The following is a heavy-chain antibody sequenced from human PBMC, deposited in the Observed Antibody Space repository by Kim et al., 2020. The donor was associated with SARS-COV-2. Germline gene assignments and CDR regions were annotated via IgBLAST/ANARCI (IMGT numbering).Heavy chain of an antibody. J-gene: IGHJ4*02. D-gene: IGHD3-3*01. V-gene: IGHV3-72*01. Sequence: ASVEGRFTISRDDSKSTLYLQMNSLKTEDTAVYYCTRDRRGADNYDFGFDSWGQGTLVTVSS. CDR3: TRDRRGADNYDFGFDS.